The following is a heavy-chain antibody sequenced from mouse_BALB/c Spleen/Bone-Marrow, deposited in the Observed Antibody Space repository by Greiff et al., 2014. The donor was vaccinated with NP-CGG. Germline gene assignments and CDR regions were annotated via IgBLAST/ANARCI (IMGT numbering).Heavy chain of an antibody. D-gene: IGHD1-1*02. CDR1: GISITTGNYR. Sequence: EVKVVESGPGLVKPSQTVSLTCTVTGISITTGNYRWSWIRQFPGNNLEWIGYIYYSGTITYNPSLTSRTTITRDTSKNQFFLEMNSLTAEDTATYYCARDGNYAMDYWGQGTSVTVSS. V-gene: IGHV3-5*02. CDR3: ARDGNYAMDY. CDR2: IYYSGTI. J-gene: IGHJ4*01.